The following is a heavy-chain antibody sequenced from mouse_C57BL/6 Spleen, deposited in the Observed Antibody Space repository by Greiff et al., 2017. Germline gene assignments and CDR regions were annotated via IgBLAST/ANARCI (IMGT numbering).Heavy chain of an antibody. J-gene: IGHJ1*03. D-gene: IGHD2-12*01. Sequence: QVQLQQSGAELVKPGASVKISCKASGYAFTSYRMNWVKQRPGKGLEWIGQIYPGDGDTNYNGKFKGKATLTADKSSSTAYMQLSSLTSEDSAVYFCARKGYSNWYFDVWGTGTTVTVSS. CDR1: GYAFTSYR. CDR3: ARKGYSNWYFDV. CDR2: IYPGDGDT. V-gene: IGHV1-80*01.